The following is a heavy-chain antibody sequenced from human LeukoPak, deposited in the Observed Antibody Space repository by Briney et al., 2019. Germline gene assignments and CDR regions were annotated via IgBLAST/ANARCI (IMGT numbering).Heavy chain of an antibody. Sequence: GGSLRLSCAASGFTFSNAWMSWVRQAPGKGLEWVGRIKSKTDGGTTDYAAPVKGRFTISRDDSKNTLYLQMNSLKTEDTAVYYCTTDPIVVVLGTTYYFDYWGQGTLVTVSP. CDR2: IKSKTDGGTT. CDR3: TTDPIVVVLGTTYYFDY. D-gene: IGHD2-2*01. CDR1: GFTFSNAW. V-gene: IGHV3-15*01. J-gene: IGHJ4*02.